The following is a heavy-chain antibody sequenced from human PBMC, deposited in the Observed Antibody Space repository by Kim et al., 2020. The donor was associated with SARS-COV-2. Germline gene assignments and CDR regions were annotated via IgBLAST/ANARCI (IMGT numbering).Heavy chain of an antibody. CDR3: VKGAWLDY. Sequence: DDTTYDAEPVKGLFAVSRDSARNMLYLQMNSLRADDTAVYYCVKGAWLDYWGPGTLVTVSS. J-gene: IGHJ4*02. D-gene: IGHD5-12*01. CDR2: DDTT. V-gene: IGHV3-23*01.